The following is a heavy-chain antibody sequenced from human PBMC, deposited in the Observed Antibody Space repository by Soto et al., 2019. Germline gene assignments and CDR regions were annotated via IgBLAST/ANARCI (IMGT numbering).Heavy chain of an antibody. CDR1: GCTLSTYS. J-gene: IGHJ4*02. D-gene: IGHD2-2*01. CDR2: ISSSGSNI. Sequence: GGSLRLSCAASGCTLSTYSMSWVRQAPGKGLEWVSGISSSGSNIYYAESVKGRFTISRDNFKNTLYLQMGSLRVEDTAVYYCAKGYCGTTSCYYFDYWGQGTLVTVSS. CDR3: AKGYCGTTSCYYFDY. V-gene: IGHV3-23*01.